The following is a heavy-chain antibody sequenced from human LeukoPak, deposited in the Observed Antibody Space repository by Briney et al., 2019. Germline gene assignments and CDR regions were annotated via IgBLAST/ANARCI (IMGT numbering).Heavy chain of an antibody. CDR2: ISSSGGST. V-gene: IGHV3-23*01. Sequence: GGSLRLTCAASGFNFRNYAMTWVRQAPGKGLEWVSAISSSGGSTYYTDSVKGRFTVSRDNSKNTVFLQMDSLRDADTAVYYCAKPFHSSGDYFSFDYWGQGTLVTVSS. D-gene: IGHD1-26*01. CDR1: GFNFRNYA. CDR3: AKPFHSSGDYFSFDY. J-gene: IGHJ4*02.